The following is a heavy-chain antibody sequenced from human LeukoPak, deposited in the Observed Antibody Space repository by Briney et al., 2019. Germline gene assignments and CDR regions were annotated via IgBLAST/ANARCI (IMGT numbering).Heavy chain of an antibody. D-gene: IGHD1-26*01. Sequence: ASVKVSCKASGYTFTSNLIHWVRQASGQGLEWMGIINPSGGRTTYAQEFQGRVTLTRDTSTSTVYMELSNLRSDDTAVYYCAREGGSFDNDGFDIWAQGTLVTVSP. CDR2: INPSGGRT. V-gene: IGHV1-46*01. CDR3: AREGGSFDNDGFDI. J-gene: IGHJ3*02. CDR1: GYTFTSNL.